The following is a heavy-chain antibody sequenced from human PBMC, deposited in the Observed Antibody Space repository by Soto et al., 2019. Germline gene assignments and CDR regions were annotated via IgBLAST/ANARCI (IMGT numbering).Heavy chain of an antibody. CDR2: IIPIFGTT. D-gene: IGHD6-19*01. V-gene: IGHV1-69*01. Sequence: QVQLVQSGAEVKKPGSSVKVSCKASGGTFSSYAISWVRQAPGQGLEWMGGIIPIFGTTNYAQKFQGRVTITADESTSTAYMELSSLRSEDTAVYYCALWAWIAVAGRDGDWFDPWGQGTLVTVSS. J-gene: IGHJ5*02. CDR1: GGTFSSYA. CDR3: ALWAWIAVAGRDGDWFDP.